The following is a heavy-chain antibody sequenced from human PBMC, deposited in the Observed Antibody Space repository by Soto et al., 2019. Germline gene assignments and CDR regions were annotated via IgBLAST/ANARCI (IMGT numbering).Heavy chain of an antibody. Sequence: GVSLMISCRCSEQRFTSYCSGWVRPLPGKGLAWMGIIYPGDSDTRYSPAFQGQVTISADKSIGTASLQWSSLKASDTAMYYGAGARAAAASGNWYDPWGQSTLVTLSS. J-gene: IGHJ5*02. V-gene: IGHV5-51*01. D-gene: IGHD2-2*01. CDR2: IYPGDSDT. CDR3: AGARAAAASGNWYDP. CDR1: EQRFTSYC.